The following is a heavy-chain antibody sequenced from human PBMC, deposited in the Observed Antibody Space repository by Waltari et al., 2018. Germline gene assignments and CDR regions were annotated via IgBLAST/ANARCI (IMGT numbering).Heavy chain of an antibody. CDR2: INHSGST. CDR3: ARRLRYFDWLLRAYYYYGMDV. V-gene: IGHV4-34*01. J-gene: IGHJ6*02. Sequence: QVQLQQWGAGLLKPSETLSLTCAVYGGSFSGSYWSWIRQPPGKGLKWIGEINHSGSTNYNPSRNSRVTISVDTSKNQFSLKLSSVTAADTAVYYCARRLRYFDWLLRAYYYYGMDVWGQGTTVTVSS. CDR1: GGSFSGSY. D-gene: IGHD3-9*01.